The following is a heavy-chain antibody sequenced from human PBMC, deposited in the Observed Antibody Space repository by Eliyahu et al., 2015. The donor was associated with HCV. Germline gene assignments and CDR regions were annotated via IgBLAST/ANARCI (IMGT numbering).Heavy chain of an antibody. D-gene: IGHD3-10*01. J-gene: IGHJ4*02. CDR3: ARVLITMVRGVTIFDY. Sequence: QVQLVQSGAEVKKPGASVKVSCKASGYTFTGYYMHWVRQAPGQGLEWMGRINPNSGGTNYAQKFQGRVTMTRDTSISTAYMELSRLRSDDTAVYYCARVLITMVRGVTIFDYWGQGTLVTVSS. V-gene: IGHV1-2*06. CDR2: INPNSGGT. CDR1: GYTFTGYY.